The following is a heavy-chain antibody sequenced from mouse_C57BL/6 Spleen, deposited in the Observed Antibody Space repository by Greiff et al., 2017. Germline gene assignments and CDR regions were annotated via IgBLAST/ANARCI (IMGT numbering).Heavy chain of an antibody. CDR2: IDPSDSYT. Sequence: QVQLKQSGAELVMPGASVKLSCKASGYTFTSYWMHWVKQRPGQGLEWIGEIDPSDSYTNYNQKFKGKSTLTVDKSSSTAYMPLSSLTSEDSAVYYCARRYFDYWGQGTTLTFSS. J-gene: IGHJ2*01. V-gene: IGHV1-69*01. CDR1: GYTFTSYW. CDR3: ARRYFDY.